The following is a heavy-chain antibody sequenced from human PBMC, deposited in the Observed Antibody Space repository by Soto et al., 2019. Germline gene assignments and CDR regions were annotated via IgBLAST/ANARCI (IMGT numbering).Heavy chain of an antibody. J-gene: IGHJ6*02. Sequence: SVKVSCKASGGTFSSYAISWVRQAPGQGLEWMGGIIPIFGTANYAQKFQGRVTITADKSTSTAYMELSSLRSEDTAVYYCARSTYYYGSGSLYAADVWGQGTTVTVSS. CDR1: GGTFSSYA. CDR2: IIPIFGTA. V-gene: IGHV1-69*06. CDR3: ARSTYYYGSGSLYAADV. D-gene: IGHD3-10*01.